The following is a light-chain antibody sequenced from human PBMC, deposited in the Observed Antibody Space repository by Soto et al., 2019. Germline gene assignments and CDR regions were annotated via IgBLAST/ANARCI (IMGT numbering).Light chain of an antibody. Sequence: EIVMTQSPATLSVSPGERATLSCRASQSVSSNLAWYQQKPGQAPRLLISGASTRATGIPARFSGSGSGTEFTLTISSLQSEDFAVYYCQQYNNWPYTFGQATKLEIK. J-gene: IGKJ2*01. CDR2: GAS. CDR3: QQYNNWPYT. V-gene: IGKV3-15*01. CDR1: QSVSSN.